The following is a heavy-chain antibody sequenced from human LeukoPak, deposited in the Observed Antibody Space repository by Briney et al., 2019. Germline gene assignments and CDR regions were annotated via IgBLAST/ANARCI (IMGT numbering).Heavy chain of an antibody. CDR2: ISVSGGST. J-gene: IGHJ4*02. D-gene: IGHD3-10*01. CDR1: GFTFSSYA. V-gene: IGHV3-23*01. Sequence: GGSLRLSCAASGFTFSSYAMSWVRQAPGKELEWVSAISVSGGSTYYADSVKGRFTISRDNSKNTLYLQMNSLRAEDTAVYYCAKDIDYYGSGSYCLVGVTFDYWGQGTLVTVSS. CDR3: AKDIDYYGSGSYCLVGVTFDY.